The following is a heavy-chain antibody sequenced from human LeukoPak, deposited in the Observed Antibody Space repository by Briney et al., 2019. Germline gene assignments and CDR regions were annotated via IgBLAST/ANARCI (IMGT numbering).Heavy chain of an antibody. CDR1: GGSISSYY. D-gene: IGHD3-22*01. J-gene: IGHJ5*02. CDR2: IYYSGST. Sequence: PSETLSLTCPVSGGSISSYYWSWIRQPPGKGLEWIGYIYYSGSTNYSPSLKSRVTISVDTSKNQFSLKLSSVTAADTAVYYCARGRVSRSLAMIKPPKNWFDPWGQGTLVTVSS. V-gene: IGHV4-59*12. CDR3: ARGRVSRSLAMIKPPKNWFDP.